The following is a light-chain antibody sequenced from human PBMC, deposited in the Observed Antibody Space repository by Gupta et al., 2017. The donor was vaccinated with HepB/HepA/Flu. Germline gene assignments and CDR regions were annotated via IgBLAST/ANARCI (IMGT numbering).Light chain of an antibody. CDR1: NIGSKS. CDR3: QVWDSGSDHYV. J-gene: IGLJ1*01. CDR2: YDT. V-gene: IGLV3-21*04. Sequence: SYLLTQPPSVSVAPGRTARITCGGNNIGSKSVHWYQQKPGQAPVLVISYDTDRPSGIPERLSGSKSANTAALTISRVEVGDEADYYCQVWDSGSDHYVFGTGNKVTVL.